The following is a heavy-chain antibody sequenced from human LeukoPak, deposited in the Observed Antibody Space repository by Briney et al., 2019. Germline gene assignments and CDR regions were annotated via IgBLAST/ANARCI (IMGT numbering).Heavy chain of an antibody. CDR1: GFTFSSYS. CDR2: ISSSSSYI. Sequence: GGSLRLSCAASGFTFSSYSMNWVRQAPGKGLEWVSSISSSSSYIYYADSVKGRFTISRDNAKNSLYLQMNSLRAEDTAVYYCARASYYYGSGSLDAFDIWGQGTMVTVSS. J-gene: IGHJ3*02. D-gene: IGHD3-10*01. V-gene: IGHV3-21*01. CDR3: ARASYYYGSGSLDAFDI.